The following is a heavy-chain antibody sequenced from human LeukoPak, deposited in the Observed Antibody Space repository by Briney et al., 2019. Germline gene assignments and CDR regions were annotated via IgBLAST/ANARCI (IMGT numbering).Heavy chain of an antibody. CDR2: INHSGST. V-gene: IGHV4-34*01. D-gene: IGHD4-17*01. CDR3: ASLSLTTVTFDY. Sequence: KPSETLSLTCAVYGGSFSSYYWSWIRQPPGKGLEWIGEINHSGSTNYNPSLKSRVTISVDTSKNQFSLKLSSVTAADTAVYYCASLSLTTVTFDYWGQGTLVTVSS. CDR1: GGSFSSYY. J-gene: IGHJ4*02.